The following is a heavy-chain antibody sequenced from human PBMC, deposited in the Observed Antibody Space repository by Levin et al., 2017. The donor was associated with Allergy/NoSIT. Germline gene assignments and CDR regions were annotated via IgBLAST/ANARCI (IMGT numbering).Heavy chain of an antibody. D-gene: IGHD3-22*01. CDR2: ISGSGGST. J-gene: IGHJ3*02. CDR3: AKPKYYYDMSVGDDAFDI. CDR1: GFTFSSYA. Sequence: GESLKISCAASGFTFSSYAMSWVRQAPGKGLEWVSAISGSGGSTYYADSVKGRFTISRDNSKNTLYLQMNSLRAEDTAVYYCAKPKYYYDMSVGDDAFDIWGQGTMVTVSS. V-gene: IGHV3-23*01.